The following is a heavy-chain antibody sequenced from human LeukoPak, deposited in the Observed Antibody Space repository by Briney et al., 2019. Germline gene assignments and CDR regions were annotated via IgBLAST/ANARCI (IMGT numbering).Heavy chain of an antibody. CDR2: ISSSGIST. J-gene: IGHJ4*02. CDR3: AKVTRFLMYYFDY. V-gene: IGHV3-64*04. CDR1: KFTFSSHV. D-gene: IGHD2/OR15-2a*01. Sequence: GGSLRLSCAASKFTFSSHVMHWVRQAPGKGLDHVSAISSSGISTYYANSVRGRFTISRDNSKNTLYLQMNSLRAEDTAVYYCAKVTRFLMYYFDYWGQGALVTVSS.